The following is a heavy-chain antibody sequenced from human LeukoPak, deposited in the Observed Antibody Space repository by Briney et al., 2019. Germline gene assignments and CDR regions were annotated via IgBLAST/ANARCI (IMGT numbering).Heavy chain of an antibody. CDR1: AYTFSEHY. Sequence: VASLSLSCTASAYTFSEHYWNWVRQAPGQGLEWMGGISAYGGNTNYAHMMKGGVTITTDTYNSTAYIQMRSLTSDDTALYYCAREGGGGGSYPFDYWGQGTRVPVPS. CDR3: AREGGGGGSYPFDY. J-gene: IGHJ4*02. D-gene: IGHD1-26*01. CDR2: ISAYGGNT. V-gene: IGHV1-18*01.